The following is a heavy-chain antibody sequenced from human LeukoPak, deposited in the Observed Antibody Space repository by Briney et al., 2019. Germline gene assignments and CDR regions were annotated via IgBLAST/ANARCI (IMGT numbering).Heavy chain of an antibody. J-gene: IGHJ6*04. CDR1: GFTFSRFW. CDR2: IKQDGSEK. Sequence: PGGSLRLSCAASGFTFSRFWMSWVRQAPGKGLELVANIKQDGSEKNYVDSVKGRFTISRDNAKNSLYLQMNSLRAEDTAVYYCAELGITMIGGVWGKGTTVTVSS. CDR3: AELGITMIGGV. D-gene: IGHD3-10*02. V-gene: IGHV3-7*01.